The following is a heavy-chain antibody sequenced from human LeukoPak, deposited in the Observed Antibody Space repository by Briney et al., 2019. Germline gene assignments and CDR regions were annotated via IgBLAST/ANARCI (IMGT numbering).Heavy chain of an antibody. D-gene: IGHD6-13*01. CDR1: GFTFSTYS. J-gene: IGHJ4*02. Sequence: GGSLRLSCAASGFTFSTYSMNWVRQAPGKGLEWVSSISSNNRYIYYADSVKGRFTISRDNSKNTLYLQMNSLRAEDTAVYYCAKDLIVNSNWYYFDSWGQGTLVTVSS. CDR2: ISSNNRYI. V-gene: IGHV3-21*04. CDR3: AKDLIVNSNWYYFDS.